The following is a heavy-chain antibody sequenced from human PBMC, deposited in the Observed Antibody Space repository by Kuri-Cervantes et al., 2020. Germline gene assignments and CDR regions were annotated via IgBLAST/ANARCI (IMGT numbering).Heavy chain of an antibody. D-gene: IGHD2-15*01. CDR1: GGSFSGYY. V-gene: IGHV4-34*01. CDR3: ARGVYCSGGSCYLPFDY. Sequence: SQTLSLTCAVYGGSFSGYYWSWIRQPPGRGLEWIGEINHSGSTNYNPSLKSRVTISVDTSKNQFSLKLSSVTAADTAVYYCARGVYCSGGSCYLPFDYWGQGTLVTVSS. CDR2: INHSGST. J-gene: IGHJ4*02.